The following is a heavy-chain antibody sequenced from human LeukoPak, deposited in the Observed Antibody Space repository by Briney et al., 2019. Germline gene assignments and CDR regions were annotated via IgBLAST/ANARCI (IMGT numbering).Heavy chain of an antibody. CDR2: IRSKVYGGTT. Sequence: PGRSLRLSCTASGFNFGDYVMTWVRQAPGQGLEWAGFIRSKVYGGTTEYAASVKGRFTISRDDSKSIAYLQMNSLKTEDTAVYFCTRPSYGSGPFDSWGQGTLVTVSS. CDR3: TRPSYGSGPFDS. V-gene: IGHV3-49*04. D-gene: IGHD3-10*01. CDR1: GFNFGDYV. J-gene: IGHJ4*02.